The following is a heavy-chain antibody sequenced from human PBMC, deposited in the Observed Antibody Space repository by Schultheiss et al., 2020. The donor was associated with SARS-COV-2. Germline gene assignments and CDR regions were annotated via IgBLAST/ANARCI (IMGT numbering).Heavy chain of an antibody. CDR1: GFTFSNYG. D-gene: IGHD4-23*01. Sequence: GGSLRLSCATSGFTFSNYGMHWVRQAPGKGLEWVANIKQDGSEKYYVDSVKGRFTISRDNSKNTLYLQMNSLRAEDTAVYYCAREEYGGHNWYFDLWGRGTLVTVSS. CDR3: AREEYGGHNWYFDL. V-gene: IGHV3-7*01. J-gene: IGHJ2*01. CDR2: IKQDGSEK.